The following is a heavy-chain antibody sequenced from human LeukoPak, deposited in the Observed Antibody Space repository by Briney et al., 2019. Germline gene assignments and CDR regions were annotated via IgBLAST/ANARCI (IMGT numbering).Heavy chain of an antibody. V-gene: IGHV3-21*01. D-gene: IGHD3-3*01. Sequence: GRSLRLSCAASGFTYSIYSMNWVRQAPGKGLEWVSSISSSSSYIYYADSVKGRFTISRDNAKNSLFLQMNSLRAEDTAVYYCARDNGGYYNSSTSQGFWGQGTLVTVSS. J-gene: IGHJ4*02. CDR2: ISSSSSYI. CDR3: ARDNGGYYNSSTSQGF. CDR1: GFTYSIYS.